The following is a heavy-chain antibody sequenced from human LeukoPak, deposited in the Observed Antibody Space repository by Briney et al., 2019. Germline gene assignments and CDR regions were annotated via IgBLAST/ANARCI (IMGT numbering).Heavy chain of an antibody. CDR3: EWFGVPDAFDI. Sequence: SETLSLTCTVSGGSISSYYWSWIRQPPGKGLEWIGYINYSGSTNYNPSLKSRVTMSVVTSKNQFSLKLSSVTAADTAVYYCEWFGVPDAFDIWGQGTMVTVSS. CDR1: GGSISSYY. D-gene: IGHD3-10*01. V-gene: IGHV4-59*12. J-gene: IGHJ3*02. CDR2: INYSGST.